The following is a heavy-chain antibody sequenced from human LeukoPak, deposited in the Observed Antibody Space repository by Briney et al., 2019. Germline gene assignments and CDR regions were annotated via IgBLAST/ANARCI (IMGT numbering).Heavy chain of an antibody. CDR3: ARDGDYYGSGSYVNDY. CDR2: ISGTGGNT. Sequence: GGSLRLSCAASGFTFASYAIIWVRQAPGKGLEWVSVISGTGGNTYYADSVKGRFTISRDNSKNTLYLQMNSLRAEDTAVYYCARDGDYYGSGSYVNDYWGQGTLVTVSS. V-gene: IGHV3-23*01. CDR1: GFTFASYA. D-gene: IGHD3-10*01. J-gene: IGHJ4*02.